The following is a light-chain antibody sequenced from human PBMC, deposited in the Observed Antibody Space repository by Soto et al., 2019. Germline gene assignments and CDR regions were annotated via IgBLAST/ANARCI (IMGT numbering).Light chain of an antibody. CDR2: EVT. V-gene: IGLV2-14*01. J-gene: IGLJ1*01. Sequence: QSVLTQPASVSGSPGQSITISCTGTSGDIGSYNRVSWYQQHPGKAPKLIIYEVTDRPSGVSNRFSGSKSGNTASLTISGLQAEHEAEYYCSSYTNINTRACVFGTGTQLTVL. CDR1: SGDIGSYNR. CDR3: SSYTNINTRACV.